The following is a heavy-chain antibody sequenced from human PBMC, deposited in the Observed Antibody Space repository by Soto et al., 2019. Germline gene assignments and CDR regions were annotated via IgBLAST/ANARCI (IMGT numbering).Heavy chain of an antibody. CDR2: ISGSGGST. D-gene: IGHD2-15*01. Sequence: EVQLLESGGGLVQPGGSLRLSCAASGFTFSSYAMSWVRQAPGKGLEWVSAISGSGGSTYYADSVKGRFTISRDNSKNTLYLQMNSLRAEDTAVYYCAKGDKIVVVVAATHGGFDYWGQGTLVTVSS. J-gene: IGHJ4*02. CDR3: AKGDKIVVVVAATHGGFDY. V-gene: IGHV3-23*01. CDR1: GFTFSSYA.